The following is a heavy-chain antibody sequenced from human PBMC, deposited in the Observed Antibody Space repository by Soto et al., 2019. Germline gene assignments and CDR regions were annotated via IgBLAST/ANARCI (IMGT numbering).Heavy chain of an antibody. CDR3: RPAGYSSLWEYYYVFSGMEA. Sequence: ASVKVSCKASGYTFTGYYMHWVRQAPGQGLEWMGWINPNSGGTNYAQKFQGRVTMTSDTSISTAYMELSRLRSDDTAVYYCRPAGYSSLWEYYYVFSGMEAWGQGTTVTVSS. V-gene: IGHV1-2*02. CDR1: GYTFTGYY. D-gene: IGHD6-19*01. J-gene: IGHJ6*02. CDR2: INPNSGGT.